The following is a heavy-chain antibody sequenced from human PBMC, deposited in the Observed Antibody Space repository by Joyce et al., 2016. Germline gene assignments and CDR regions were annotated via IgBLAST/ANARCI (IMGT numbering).Heavy chain of an antibody. J-gene: IGHJ6*02. V-gene: IGHV1-69*12. CDR1: GGAFSNFT. D-gene: IGHD1-14*01. Sequence: QVLLVQSGATVKRPGSSLKVSCKSSGGAFSNFTVNWVRQAPGQRLEWMGGIIPFCGAAKYAEHFQGRVTLTADVSTRTAFMELSSLTSADTAVYYCARGGTSSDHFFFYTLDIWGPGTTVIVSS. CDR3: ARGGTSSDHFFFYTLDI. CDR2: IIPFCGAA.